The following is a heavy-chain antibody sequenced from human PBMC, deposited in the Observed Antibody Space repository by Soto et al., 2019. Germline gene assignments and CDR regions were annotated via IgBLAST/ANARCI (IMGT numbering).Heavy chain of an antibody. J-gene: IGHJ6*03. CDR3: ASNKYYDFWLDYMDV. Sequence: AVGSLRLSCAASGFTFSSYSMNWVRQAPGKGLEWVSSISSSSSYIYYADSVKGRFTISRDNAKNSLYLQMNSLRAEDTAVYYCASNKYYDFWLDYMDVWGKGTTVTVSS. CDR1: GFTFSSYS. CDR2: ISSSSSYI. V-gene: IGHV3-21*01. D-gene: IGHD3-3*01.